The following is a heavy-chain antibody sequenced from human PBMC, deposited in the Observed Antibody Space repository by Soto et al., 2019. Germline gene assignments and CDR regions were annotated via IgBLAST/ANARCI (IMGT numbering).Heavy chain of an antibody. CDR1: GYTFTMYA. CDR3: ARGGDYYGSGSSLADY. J-gene: IGHJ4*02. Sequence: QVQLVQSGAEVKKPGASVKVSCKASGYTFTMYAMHWVRQAPGQRLEWMGWINAGNGNTKYSQNLQGRITFTMDTSASTAYMEVSSLISADTAVYYCARGGDYYGSGSSLADYWGQGSLVTVSS. V-gene: IGHV1-3*01. D-gene: IGHD3-10*01. CDR2: INAGNGNT.